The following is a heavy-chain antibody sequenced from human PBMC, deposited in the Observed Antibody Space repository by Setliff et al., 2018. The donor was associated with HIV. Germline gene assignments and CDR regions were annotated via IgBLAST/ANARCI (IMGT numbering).Heavy chain of an antibody. CDR2: IHYGGFF. Sequence: SETLSLTCTVSGGSFRSSRYYWGWIRQPPGKGLEWIGNIHYGGFFWYSPSLKSRVTISVDTSKNQFSLKLSSVTAADTAVYYCARVETQLWLNYHYYMDVWGKGTTVTVSS. J-gene: IGHJ6*03. CDR3: ARVETQLWLNYHYYMDV. CDR1: GGSFRSSRYY. D-gene: IGHD5-18*01. V-gene: IGHV4-39*07.